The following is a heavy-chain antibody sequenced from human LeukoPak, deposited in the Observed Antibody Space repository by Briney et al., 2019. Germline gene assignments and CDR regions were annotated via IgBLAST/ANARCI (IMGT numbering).Heavy chain of an antibody. D-gene: IGHD3-10*01. CDR3: ARVWAHYYGSGSSYYYYGMDV. V-gene: IGHV4-59*01. CDR1: GGSIISYY. J-gene: IGHJ6*02. CDR2: IYYSGST. Sequence: PSETLSLTFTISGGSIISYYWSWIRQPPGKGLEWIGYIYYSGSTHYNPSLKSRVTISVDTSKNQFSLKLSSVTAADTAVYYCARVWAHYYGSGSSYYYYGMDVWGQGTTVTVSS.